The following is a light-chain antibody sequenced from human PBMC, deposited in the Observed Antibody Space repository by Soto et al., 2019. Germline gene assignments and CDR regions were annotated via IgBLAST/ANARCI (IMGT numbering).Light chain of an antibody. CDR2: DAS. CDR3: LQHDAYPLT. Sequence: DIQMTQSPSSLSASVGDRVTITCRASQGIRNDLGWYQHKPGKAPQRLIYDASSLQGEVPSRFSGSGSGTDFTLTISSLQPGDSATYYCLQHDAYPLTFGGGTKVEIK. CDR1: QGIRND. V-gene: IGKV1-17*01. J-gene: IGKJ4*01.